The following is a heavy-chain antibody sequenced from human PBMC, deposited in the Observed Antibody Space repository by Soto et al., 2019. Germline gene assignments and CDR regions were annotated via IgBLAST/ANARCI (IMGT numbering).Heavy chain of an antibody. Sequence: SLILSWAGYEYTFSGYPFHWVRQAPGKGLEWVSLISYDGNSKYYADSVRGRFTISRDDSKNTLYLQMDSLRVEDTAIYYCAKYIGFLTGLEXWGQGTLVTVS. CDR2: ISYDGNSK. CDR1: EYTFSGYP. D-gene: IGHD5-12*01. J-gene: IGHJ4*02. CDR3: AKYIGFLTGLEX. V-gene: IGHV3-30-3*01.